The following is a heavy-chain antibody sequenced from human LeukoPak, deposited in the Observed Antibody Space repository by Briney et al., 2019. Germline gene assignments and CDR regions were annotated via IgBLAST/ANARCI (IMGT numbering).Heavy chain of an antibody. D-gene: IGHD3-22*01. V-gene: IGHV1-8*01. Sequence: ASVKVSCKASGHTFTSYDINWVRQATGQGLEWMGWMNPNSGNTGYAQKFQGRVTMTRNTSISTAYMELSSLRPEDTAVYYCARIPLYYYDSSGYYNHDAFDIWGQGTMVTVSS. CDR3: ARIPLYYYDSSGYYNHDAFDI. CDR1: GHTFTSYD. CDR2: MNPNSGNT. J-gene: IGHJ3*02.